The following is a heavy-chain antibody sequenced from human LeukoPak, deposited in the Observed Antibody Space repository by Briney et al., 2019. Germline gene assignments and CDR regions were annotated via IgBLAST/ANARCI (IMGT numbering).Heavy chain of an antibody. CDR2: INHSGST. CDR1: GGSFSGYY. V-gene: IGHV4-34*01. D-gene: IGHD5-18*01. Sequence: SEILSLTCAVYGGSFSGYYWSWIRQPPGKGLEWIGEINHSGSTNYNPSLKSRVTISVDTSKNQFSLKLSSVTAADTAVYYCARWGHSYGYYYWGQGTLVTVSS. J-gene: IGHJ4*02. CDR3: ARWGHSYGYYY.